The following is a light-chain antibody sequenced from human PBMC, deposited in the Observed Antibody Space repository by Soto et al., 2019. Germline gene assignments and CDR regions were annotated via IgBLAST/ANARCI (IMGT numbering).Light chain of an antibody. J-gene: IGKJ2*01. CDR3: QQSYSTPPT. Sequence: DIKMTQSPSSLSASVGDRVTITCRASQYISNYLNWYQQKSGTAPKLLIHTASTLQSGVPSRFSGRGSGPDFTLTISSVQPDAFAIYFCQQSYSTPPTFGQGTTLEIK. V-gene: IGKV1-39*01. CDR2: TAS. CDR1: QYISNY.